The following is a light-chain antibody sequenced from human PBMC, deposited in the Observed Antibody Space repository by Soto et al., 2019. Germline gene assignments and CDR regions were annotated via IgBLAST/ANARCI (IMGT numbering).Light chain of an antibody. CDR3: AAWDDSLNGLV. CDR2: ANN. CDR1: RPNIGINA. J-gene: IGLJ2*01. V-gene: IGLV1-44*01. Sequence: QSVLTQPPSVSGTPGQRVSISCSGSRPNIGINAVDWYHQLPGTAPKVLIYANNQRPSGVPDRFSGSKSGTSASLAINGLQSDDEAHYYCAAWDDSLNGLVFGGGTKVTVL.